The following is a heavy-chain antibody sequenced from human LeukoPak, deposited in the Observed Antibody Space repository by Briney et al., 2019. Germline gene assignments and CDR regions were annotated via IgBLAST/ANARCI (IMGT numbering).Heavy chain of an antibody. D-gene: IGHD2-21*01. CDR1: GFTFSSYA. CDR2: ISGSGGST. J-gene: IGHJ5*02. CDR3: AKAQIAISWFDP. Sequence: GGSERLSCAASGFTFSSYAMSWARQAPGKGLEWVSAISGSGGSTSYADSVKGRFTISRDNSKNTMYVQMNSLRAEDTAVYYCAKAQIAISWFDPWGQRSLPAVSS. V-gene: IGHV3-23*01.